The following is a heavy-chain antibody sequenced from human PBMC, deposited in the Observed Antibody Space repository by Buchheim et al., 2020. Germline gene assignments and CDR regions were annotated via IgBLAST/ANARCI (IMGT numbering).Heavy chain of an antibody. J-gene: IGHJ4*02. CDR1: GITFNSYA. D-gene: IGHD5-24*01. Sequence: EVQLVESGGGLVQPGGSLRLSCAASGITFNSYAMSWVRQAPGKGLEWVSVISASGGSTYYTDSVKGRFTISRDNSKNMLYLQMNSLRAEDTAVFYCARDRDGYKDFDYWGQGTL. V-gene: IGHV3-23*04. CDR3: ARDRDGYKDFDY. CDR2: ISASGGST.